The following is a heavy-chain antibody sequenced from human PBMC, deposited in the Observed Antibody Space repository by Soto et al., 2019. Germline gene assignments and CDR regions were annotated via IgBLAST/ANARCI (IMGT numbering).Heavy chain of an antibody. V-gene: IGHV3-23*01. CDR3: AKVVKYDVLTGYYKGPDYYGMDV. CDR2: ISGSDGST. J-gene: IGHJ6*02. CDR1: GFTFSIYS. D-gene: IGHD3-9*01. Sequence: QLLESGGGLVQPGGSLRLSCAASGFTFSIYSMKWVRQLPGEGLEWVSLISGSDGSTHYADSVEGRFTISRDNSKNTLYLEMDSLRAEDTAVYYCAKVVKYDVLTGYYKGPDYYGMDVWGQGTTVTVSS.